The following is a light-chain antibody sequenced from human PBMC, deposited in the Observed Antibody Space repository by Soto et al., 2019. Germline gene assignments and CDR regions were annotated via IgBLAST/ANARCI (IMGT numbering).Light chain of an antibody. CDR1: QSISSW. CDR3: QQANNFPWT. V-gene: IGKV1-12*01. CDR2: AAS. Sequence: DIQMTQSPSTLSASVGDRVTITCRASQSISSWLAWYQQKPGRAPKLLIYAASSLQSGVPSRFSGSGSGTDFTLTINSLQPEDFATYYCQQANNFPWTFGQGTKVDIK. J-gene: IGKJ1*01.